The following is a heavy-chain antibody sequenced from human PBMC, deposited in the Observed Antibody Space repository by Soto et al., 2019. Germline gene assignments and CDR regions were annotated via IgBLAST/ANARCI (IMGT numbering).Heavy chain of an antibody. D-gene: IGHD3-16*01. CDR3: VKDPHRADYEPDYYYSLDV. J-gene: IGHJ6*02. Sequence: EVQLLESGGGSVQPGGSLRLSCAASGFTFSSQAMSWVRQAPGKGLEWVSAISGSAVSTYYADSVKGRFTISRDNSKNTLYLQMNSLRADDTAVYYCVKDPHRADYEPDYYYSLDVWGQGTTVTVSS. CDR1: GFTFSSQA. CDR2: ISGSAVST. V-gene: IGHV3-23*01.